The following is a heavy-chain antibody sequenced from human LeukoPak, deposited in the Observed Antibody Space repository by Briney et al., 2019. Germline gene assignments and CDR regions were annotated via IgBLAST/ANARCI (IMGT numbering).Heavy chain of an antibody. CDR2: IIPIFGTA. CDR3: AEWGGHCGSTSCYSAGDY. D-gene: IGHD2-2*02. J-gene: IGHJ4*02. CDR1: GGTFSSYA. Sequence: SVTVSCKAPGGTFSSYAISWVRQAPGQGLEWMGGIIPIFGTANYAQKFQGRVTITADESTSTAYMELSSLRSEDTAVYYCAEWGGHCGSTSCYSAGDYWGQETLVTVSS. V-gene: IGHV1-69*13.